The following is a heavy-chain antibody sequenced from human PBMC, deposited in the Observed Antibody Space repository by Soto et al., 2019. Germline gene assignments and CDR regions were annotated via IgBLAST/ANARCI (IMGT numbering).Heavy chain of an antibody. CDR2: IPQDGVDG. CDR1: GFTFSMYS. V-gene: IGHV3-7*03. Sequence: PVGSLRLSCEVSGFTFSMYSMSWVRQSPGKGLEWVAKIPQDGVDGHYADSVKGRFTISRDNGKNSLYLQLNNLRAEDTAVYYCARDHLTLPAHDFFYGSDVWGRGATVTVSS. J-gene: IGHJ6*02. D-gene: IGHD2-21*02. CDR3: ARDHLTLPAHDFFYGSDV.